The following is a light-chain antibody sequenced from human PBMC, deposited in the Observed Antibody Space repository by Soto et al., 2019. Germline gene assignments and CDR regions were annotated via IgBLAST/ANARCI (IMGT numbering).Light chain of an antibody. Sequence: IVMIVSPFSLYASVGDRFTITCLASLPISNYLAWYQQKPGKIPNLLIYAASTLQAGVPSRFSGSGSGTDFTLTTSSLQPEDVAAYYCQKYNIAPQTFGGGIKVDIK. CDR1: LPISNY. CDR3: QKYNIAPQT. V-gene: IGKV1-27*01. J-gene: IGKJ4*01. CDR2: AAS.